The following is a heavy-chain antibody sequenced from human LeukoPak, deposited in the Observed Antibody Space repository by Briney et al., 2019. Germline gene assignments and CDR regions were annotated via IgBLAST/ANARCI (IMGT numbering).Heavy chain of an antibody. CDR2: IYTSGST. D-gene: IGHD3-16*01. Sequence: PSETLSLTCTVSGGSISSYYWSWIRQPAGKGLEWIGRIYTSGSTNYNPSLKSRVTMSLDTSKNQFSLNLTSVTAADTAVYYCARVSRGGIWDYWGQGTLVTVSS. CDR1: GGSISSYY. J-gene: IGHJ4*02. CDR3: ARVSRGGIWDY. V-gene: IGHV4-4*07.